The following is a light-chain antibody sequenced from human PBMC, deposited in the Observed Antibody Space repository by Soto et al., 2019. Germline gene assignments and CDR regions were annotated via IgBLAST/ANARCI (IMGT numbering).Light chain of an antibody. CDR1: QGISSY. Sequence: AIRMTQSPASLSASTGDRVTITCRASQGISSYLAWYQQKPGKAPKLLIYAASTLQSGVPSRFSGSGSGTDFTLTISSLQHEDFANYYCQQSYSTHLFTFGPGTKVDIK. V-gene: IGKV1-8*01. J-gene: IGKJ3*01. CDR2: AAS. CDR3: QQSYSTHLFT.